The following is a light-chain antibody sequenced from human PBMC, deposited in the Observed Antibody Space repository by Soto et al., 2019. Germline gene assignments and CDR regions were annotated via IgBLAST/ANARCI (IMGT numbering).Light chain of an antibody. Sequence: QSVLTQPPSVSGPPGQRVTISCTGGSSNIGAGYDVHWYQQLPGTAPKLLIYGNSNRPSGVPDRFSGSKSGTSASLAITGLQAEDEADYYCQSYDSSLSGWVFGGGTKLTVL. CDR2: GNS. J-gene: IGLJ3*02. CDR3: QSYDSSLSGWV. V-gene: IGLV1-40*01. CDR1: SSNIGAGYD.